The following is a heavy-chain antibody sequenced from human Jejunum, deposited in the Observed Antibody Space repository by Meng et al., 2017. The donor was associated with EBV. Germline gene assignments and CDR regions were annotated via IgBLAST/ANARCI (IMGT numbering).Heavy chain of an antibody. J-gene: IGHJ4*02. CDR1: GFTFTNSH. Sequence: VRLVGYGGGLVKPGEFLRLSCAASGFTFTNSHMTWVRQAPGKGLEWVGRIKRTTDGGTTDYAAPVKGRFTISRDDSKNTLYLQMNSLKTEDTAVYYCTDVGGDMIWGQGILVTVS. CDR2: IKRTTDGGTT. D-gene: IGHD3-16*01. V-gene: IGHV3-15*01. CDR3: TDVGGDMI.